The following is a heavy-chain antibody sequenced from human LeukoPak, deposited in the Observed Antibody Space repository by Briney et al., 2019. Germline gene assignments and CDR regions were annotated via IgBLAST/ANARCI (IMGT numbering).Heavy chain of an antibody. CDR1: GFTFSSYA. CDR2: ISSNGDNT. V-gene: IGHV3-64*05. Sequence: GGSLRLSCSASGFTFSSYAMNWVRQAPGKGLEYVSGISSNGDNTYYADSVKGRFTIPRDNSKNTLYFQMSSLRDEDTAVYYCVRIVGATYFDYWGQGTLVTVSS. J-gene: IGHJ4*02. CDR3: VRIVGATYFDY. D-gene: IGHD1-26*01.